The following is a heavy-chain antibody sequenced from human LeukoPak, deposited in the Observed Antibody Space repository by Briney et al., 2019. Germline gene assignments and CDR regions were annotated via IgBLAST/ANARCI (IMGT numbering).Heavy chain of an antibody. CDR2: ISYNGATT. Sequence: GGSLRLSCAASGFIFSNYGMSWVRQAPGQGLDWVSVISYNGATTYYADSVKGRFTISRDNSKNTLYLQMNSLRAEDTAVYYCAKKGGASSGYYSYNDYWGQGTLVTVSS. J-gene: IGHJ4*02. D-gene: IGHD3-22*01. V-gene: IGHV3-23*01. CDR3: AKKGGASSGYYSYNDY. CDR1: GFIFSNYG.